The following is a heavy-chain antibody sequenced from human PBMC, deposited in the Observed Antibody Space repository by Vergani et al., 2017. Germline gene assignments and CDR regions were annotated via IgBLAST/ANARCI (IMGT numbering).Heavy chain of an antibody. D-gene: IGHD4-23*01. J-gene: IGHJ6*03. CDR3: ARRTVITLLWNYYNYMYV. Sequence: QVQLQQWGAGLLKPSETLSLTCAVYGGSFSGYYWSWIRQPSGKGLVWIGEINHSGSTNYNPSLMSRVTISVDTSKNQFSLKLSSVTAADTAVYYCARRTVITLLWNYYNYMYVWGKGTTVTVSS. V-gene: IGHV4-34*01. CDR2: INHSGST. CDR1: GGSFSGYY.